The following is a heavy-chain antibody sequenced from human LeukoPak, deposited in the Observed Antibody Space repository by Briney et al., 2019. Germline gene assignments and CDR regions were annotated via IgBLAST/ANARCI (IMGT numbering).Heavy chain of an antibody. CDR2: IYHSGST. J-gene: IGHJ3*02. Sequence: SETLSLTCAVSGYSISSGYYWGWIRQPPGTGLEWIGSIYHSGSTYYNPPLKSRVTISVDMSKNQFSLKLSSVTAADTAVYYCARRSCSSTSCYPLDAFDIWGQGTMVTVSS. CDR1: GYSISSGYY. CDR3: ARRSCSSTSCYPLDAFDI. V-gene: IGHV4-38-2*01. D-gene: IGHD2-2*01.